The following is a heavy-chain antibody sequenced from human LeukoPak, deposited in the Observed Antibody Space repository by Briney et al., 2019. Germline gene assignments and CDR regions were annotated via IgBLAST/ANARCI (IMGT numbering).Heavy chain of an antibody. CDR2: LSYDGGTK. V-gene: IGHV3-30*18. J-gene: IGHJ4*02. CDR3: AKDLGEMSTIMSF. D-gene: IGHD5-24*01. Sequence: PGGSLRLSCAASGFIFNNYAMHWVRQAPGKGLEWVAILSYDGGTKYYAASVKGRFTISRDNSQNTLYLEMDSLRPEDTALYYCAKDLGEMSTIMSFWGQGTLVTVSS. CDR1: GFIFNNYA.